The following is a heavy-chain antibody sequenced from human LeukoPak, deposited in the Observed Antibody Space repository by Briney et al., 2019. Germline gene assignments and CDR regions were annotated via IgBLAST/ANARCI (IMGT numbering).Heavy chain of an antibody. Sequence: GGSLRLSCAASGFTFSSNYMSWVRQAPGKGLEWVSVIYSGGSTYYADSVKGRFTISRDNSKNTLYLQMNSLRAEDTAVYYCARDRPLYDSSGYYSDGYYYYGMDVWGQGTTVTVSS. CDR3: ARDRPLYDSSGYYSDGYYYYGMDV. D-gene: IGHD3-22*01. V-gene: IGHV3-66*01. CDR2: IYSGGST. CDR1: GFTFSSNY. J-gene: IGHJ6*02.